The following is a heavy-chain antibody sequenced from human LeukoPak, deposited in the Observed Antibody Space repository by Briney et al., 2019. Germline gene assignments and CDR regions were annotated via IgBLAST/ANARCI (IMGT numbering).Heavy chain of an antibody. Sequence: SETLSLTWTVSGGSISSYYWSWIRQPPGKGLEWIGYIYYSGSTNYNPSLKSRVTISVDTSKNQFSLKLSSVTAADTAVYYCARDDSGSFDYWGQGTLVTVSS. CDR3: ARDDSGSFDY. J-gene: IGHJ4*02. V-gene: IGHV4-59*01. CDR1: GGSISSYY. D-gene: IGHD1-26*01. CDR2: IYYSGST.